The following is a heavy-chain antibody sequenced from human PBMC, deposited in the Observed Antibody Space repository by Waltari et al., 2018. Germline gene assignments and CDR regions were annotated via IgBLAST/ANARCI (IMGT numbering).Heavy chain of an antibody. V-gene: IGHV4-39*01. CDR2: VYYSGST. CDR1: GGSMSSRSYY. CDR3: ARCSGTYYSDFDY. J-gene: IGHJ4*02. D-gene: IGHD3-10*02. Sequence: QLQLQESGPGLVKTSETLSLTCTVSGGSMSSRSYYWGWRRQPPGKGLEWIGSVYYSGSTYYNPSLKSRVTISVDTSKNQFSLKLSSVTAADTAVYFCARCSGTYYSDFDYWGQGTLVIVSS.